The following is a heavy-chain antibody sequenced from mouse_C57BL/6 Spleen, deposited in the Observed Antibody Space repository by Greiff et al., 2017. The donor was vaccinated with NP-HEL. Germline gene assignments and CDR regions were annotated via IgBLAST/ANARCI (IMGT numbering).Heavy chain of an antibody. D-gene: IGHD3-2*02. CDR3: ARWDSSGTFDY. CDR1: GYAFSSYW. Sequence: QVQLQQSGAELVKPGASVKISCKASGYAFSSYWMNWVKQRPGKGLEWIGQIYPGDGDTNYNGKFKGKATLTADKSSSTAYMQLSSLTSEDSAVYFCARWDSSGTFDYWGQGTTLTVSS. J-gene: IGHJ2*01. V-gene: IGHV1-80*01. CDR2: IYPGDGDT.